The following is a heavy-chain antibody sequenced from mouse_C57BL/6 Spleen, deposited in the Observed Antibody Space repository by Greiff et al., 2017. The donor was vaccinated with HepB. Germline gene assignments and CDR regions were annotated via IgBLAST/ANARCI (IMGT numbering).Heavy chain of an antibody. D-gene: IGHD2-3*01. CDR3: ARRIYDGYYSAWFAY. V-gene: IGHV1-18*01. CDR2: INPNNGGT. CDR1: GYTFTDYN. Sequence: EVQLQQSGPELVKPGASVKIPCKASGYTFTDYNMDWVKQSHGKSLEWIGDINPNNGGTIYNQKFKGKATLTVDKSSSTAYMELRSLTSEDTAVYYCARRIYDGYYSAWFAYWGQGTLVTVSA. J-gene: IGHJ3*01.